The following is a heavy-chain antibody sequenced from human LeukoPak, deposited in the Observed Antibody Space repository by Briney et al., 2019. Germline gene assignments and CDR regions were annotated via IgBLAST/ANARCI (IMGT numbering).Heavy chain of an antibody. J-gene: IGHJ4*02. V-gene: IGHV4-61*01. CDR3: ARQLAYCGGDCYDFDY. CDR2: IYYSGNT. CDR1: GGSVSSGSYY. Sequence: SETLSLTCTVSGGSVSSGSYYWSWIRQPPGKGLEWIGYIYYSGNTNCNPSLKSRVTISVDTSKDQFSLRLSSVTTADTAVYYCARQLAYCGGDCYDFDYWGQGTLVTVSS. D-gene: IGHD2-21*02.